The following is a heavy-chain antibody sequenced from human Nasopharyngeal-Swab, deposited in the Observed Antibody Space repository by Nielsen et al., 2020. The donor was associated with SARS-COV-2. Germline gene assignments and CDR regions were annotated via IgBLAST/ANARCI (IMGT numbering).Heavy chain of an antibody. D-gene: IGHD2-2*01. CDR1: GFTFSSYW. CDR2: INSDGSSQ. CDR3: ARVRGGVPAEMNYGMDV. V-gene: IGHV3-74*01. Sequence: GESLKISCAASGFTFSSYWMHWVRQAPGKGLVWVSRINSDGSSQRYADSVKGRFTISRDNAKNTLYLQMNSLRAEETAVDYCARVRGGVPAEMNYGMDVWGQGTTVTVSS. J-gene: IGHJ6*02.